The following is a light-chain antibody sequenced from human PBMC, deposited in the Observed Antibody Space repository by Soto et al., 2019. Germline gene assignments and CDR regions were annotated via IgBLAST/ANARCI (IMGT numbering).Light chain of an antibody. CDR2: KAS. V-gene: IGKV1-5*03. Sequence: DIQMTQSPSTLSASVGDRVTITCRASQTISTLLAWYQQRPGKAPNLLIYKASSLESGVPSRFSGSGSGTVLTLTISSLQPDDCTTYLCQLYSTSPWTFGQGTKLEVK. J-gene: IGKJ1*01. CDR3: QLYSTSPWT. CDR1: QTISTL.